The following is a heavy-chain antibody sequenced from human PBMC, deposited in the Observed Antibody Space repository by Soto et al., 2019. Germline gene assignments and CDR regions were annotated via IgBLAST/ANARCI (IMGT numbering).Heavy chain of an antibody. J-gene: IGHJ4*02. CDR2: IKGDGTIT. D-gene: IGHD3-10*01. Sequence: EVQLVEYGGGLVQPGGSLRLSCAASGFTFSRDWMHWVRQSPGKGLVWVSRIKGDGTITNYADSVKGRFTTFRDNAKNTVDLQLNRLTTEDTAEYYCARGGLGNYYNDYWGQCTLVTVSS. CDR3: ARGGLGNYYNDY. CDR1: GFTFSRDW. V-gene: IGHV3-74*01.